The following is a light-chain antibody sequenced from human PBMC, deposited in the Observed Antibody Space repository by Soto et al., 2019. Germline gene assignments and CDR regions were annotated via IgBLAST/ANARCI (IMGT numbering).Light chain of an antibody. CDR2: KAS. V-gene: IGKV1-5*03. J-gene: IGKJ1*01. CDR1: QTISSW. CDR3: QHYNSYSEA. Sequence: DIQMTQSPSTLSGSVGDRVTITCRASQTISSWLAWYQQKPGKAPKLLIYKASTLKSGVPSRFSGSGSGTEFTITISSLQPDDFETYYCQHYNSYSEAFGQGTKVDNK.